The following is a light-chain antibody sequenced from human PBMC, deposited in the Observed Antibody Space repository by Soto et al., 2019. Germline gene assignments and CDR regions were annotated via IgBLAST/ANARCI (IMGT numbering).Light chain of an antibody. Sequence: DIQVTQSPSSVSATAGDRVTITCRASQDINNWLAWYQQKPGKAPKLLIYTTSNLQSGVPSRFSGSGSGTDFTLTISSLQPEDFATYYCQQANSFPLTFGGGTKVEIK. V-gene: IGKV1D-12*01. CDR3: QQANSFPLT. CDR1: QDINNW. CDR2: TTS. J-gene: IGKJ4*01.